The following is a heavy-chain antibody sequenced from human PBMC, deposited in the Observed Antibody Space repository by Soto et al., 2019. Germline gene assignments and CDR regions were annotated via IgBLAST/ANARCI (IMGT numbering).Heavy chain of an antibody. D-gene: IGHD2-2*01. Sequence: GGSLRLSCAASGFTFSSYAMSWVRQAPGKGLEWVSAISGSGGRTYYADSVKGRFTISRDNSKNTLYLQMNSLRAEDTAVYYCAKRGIVVVPADAYGMDVWGQGTTVTVSS. CDR1: GFTFSSYA. V-gene: IGHV3-23*01. CDR3: AKRGIVVVPADAYGMDV. J-gene: IGHJ6*02. CDR2: ISGSGGRT.